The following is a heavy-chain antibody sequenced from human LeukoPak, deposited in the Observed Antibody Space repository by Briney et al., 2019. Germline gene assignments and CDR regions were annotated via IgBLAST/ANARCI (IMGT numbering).Heavy chain of an antibody. CDR2: ISSSGSTI. CDR1: GFTFSSYE. J-gene: IGHJ4*02. Sequence: GSLRLSCAASGFTFSSYEMNWVRQAPGKGLEWVSYISSSGSTIYYADSVKGRFTISRDNAKNLLYLQMNSLRAEDTAVYYCARGTSNRGYDYHEEFDYWGQGTLVTVSS. V-gene: IGHV3-48*03. D-gene: IGHD5-12*01. CDR3: ARGTSNRGYDYHEEFDY.